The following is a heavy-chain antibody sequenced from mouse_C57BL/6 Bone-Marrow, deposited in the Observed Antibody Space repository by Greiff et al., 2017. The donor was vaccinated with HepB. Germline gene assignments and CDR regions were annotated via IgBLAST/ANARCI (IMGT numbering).Heavy chain of an antibody. CDR2: ISSGGSYT. J-gene: IGHJ2*01. CDR1: GFTFSSYG. V-gene: IGHV5-6*02. Sequence: DVKLVESGGDLVKPGGSLKLSCAASGFTFSSYGMSWVRQTPDKRLEWVATISSGGSYTYYPDSVKGRFTISRDNAKNTLYLQMSSLKSEDTAMYYCARQKGYYFDYWGQGTTLTVSS. CDR3: ARQKGYYFDY.